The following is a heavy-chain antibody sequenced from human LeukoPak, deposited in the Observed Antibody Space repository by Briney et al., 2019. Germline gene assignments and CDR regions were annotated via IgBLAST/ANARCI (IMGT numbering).Heavy chain of an antibody. J-gene: IGHJ5*02. CDR2: ISAYNGNT. CDR1: GYTFTSYG. V-gene: IGHV1-18*01. CDR3: ARDVAAAGGRGWFDP. D-gene: IGHD6-13*01. Sequence: GASVKVSCKASGYTFTSYGISWVRQAPGQGLEWMGWISAYNGNTNYAQKLQGRVTMTTDTSTSTAYMELRSLRSDDTAVYYCARDVAAAGGRGWFDPWGQGTLVTVSS.